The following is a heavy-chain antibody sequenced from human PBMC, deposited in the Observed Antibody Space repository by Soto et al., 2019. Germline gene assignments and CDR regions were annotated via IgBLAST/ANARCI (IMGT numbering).Heavy chain of an antibody. D-gene: IGHD3-10*01. CDR1: GYTFTSXX. CDR3: ARAAGRFGELYWFDP. CDR2: INPLGFST. J-gene: IGHJ5*02. V-gene: IGHV1-46*01. Sequence: QVQLVQSGAEVKKPGASVKVSCKASGYTFTSXXXXXXXXXXXXXLEWVGMINPLGFSTTYAQKFRGRVTMTRDTSTSTVYMELTNLRSDDTAVYYCARAAGRFGELYWFDPWGQGTLVTVSP.